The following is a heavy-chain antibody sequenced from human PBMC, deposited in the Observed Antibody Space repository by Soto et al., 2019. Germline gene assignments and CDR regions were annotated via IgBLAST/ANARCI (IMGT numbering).Heavy chain of an antibody. CDR1: GFTFSTVW. Sequence: EVQLVESGGGLVQPGGSLRLSCAASGFTFSTVWMTWLRQAPRKGLEWVANIKRDGIETHYGDSVKGRFTLTRDNAKNSLYLPLNSLRPDDTAMYYCARDLSPSLEFFYDAFDVWGQGTLVTVSS. CDR3: ARDLSPSLEFFYDAFDV. V-gene: IGHV3-7*05. J-gene: IGHJ3*01. D-gene: IGHD3-16*02. CDR2: IKRDGIET.